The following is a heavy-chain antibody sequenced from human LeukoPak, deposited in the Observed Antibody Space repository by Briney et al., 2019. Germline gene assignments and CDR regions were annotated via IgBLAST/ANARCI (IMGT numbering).Heavy chain of an antibody. D-gene: IGHD3-3*01. CDR2: IYYSGST. V-gene: IGHV4-61*05. CDR1: GGSISNSSSY. Sequence: SETLSLTCTVSGGSISNSSSYWTWVRQPPGKGLEWIGYIYYSGSTNYNPSLKSRVTISVDTSKNQFSLKLSSVTAADTAVYYCARHPPPYDFWSGYDFDYWGQGTLVTVSS. J-gene: IGHJ4*02. CDR3: ARHPPPYDFWSGYDFDY.